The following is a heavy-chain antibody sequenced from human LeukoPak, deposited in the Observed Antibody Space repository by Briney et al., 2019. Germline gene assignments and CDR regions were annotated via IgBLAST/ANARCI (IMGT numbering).Heavy chain of an antibody. CDR3: SKGETDTGTLTHVY. V-gene: IGHV3-23*01. CDR2: ISGSGTTT. Sequence: SGGSLRLSCAASGFTFRNYAMSWVRQAPGKGLEWVSAISGSGTTTHYADSVKGRFTVSRDNSKNTVFLQMHSLGAEDTAVYYCSKGETDTGTLTHVYWGPGTLVTVSS. CDR1: GFTFRNYA. D-gene: IGHD1-7*01. J-gene: IGHJ4*02.